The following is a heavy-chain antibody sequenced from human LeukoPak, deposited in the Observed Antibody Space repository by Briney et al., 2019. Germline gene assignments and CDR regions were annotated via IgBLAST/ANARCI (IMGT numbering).Heavy chain of an antibody. J-gene: IGHJ4*02. D-gene: IGHD5-12*01. Sequence: GWSLRLSCPASGFIFSSYAMSGGRQAPGKGLEWGSGISHNGGSRYSADSVKGRFTISRDNSKNTLYLQMNSLRADDTAVYYCAKDRGPYSGYDSFFDFWAQGTLVTVSS. CDR3: AKDRGPYSGYDSFFDF. V-gene: IGHV3-23*01. CDR1: GFIFSSYA. CDR2: ISHNGGSR.